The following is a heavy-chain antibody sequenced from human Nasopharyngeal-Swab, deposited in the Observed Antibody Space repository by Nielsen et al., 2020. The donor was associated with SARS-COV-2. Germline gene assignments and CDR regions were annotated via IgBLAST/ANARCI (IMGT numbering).Heavy chain of an antibody. CDR3: ARDRVRVDQKDYYHYGMDV. J-gene: IGHJ6*02. CDR2: ISSSSSTI. Sequence: GGSLRLSCVASGFTFSSYSMSWVRQAPGKGLEWVSYISSSSSTIYYADSVKGRFTISRDNFKNTLYLQMNSLRAEDTAVYYCARDRVRVDQKDYYHYGMDVWGQGTTVIVSS. V-gene: IGHV3-48*01. CDR1: GFTFSSYS. D-gene: IGHD2-15*01.